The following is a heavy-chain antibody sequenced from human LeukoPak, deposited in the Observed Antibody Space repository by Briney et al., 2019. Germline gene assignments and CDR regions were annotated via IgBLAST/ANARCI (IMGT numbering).Heavy chain of an antibody. CDR3: ARGGVFDAFDI. CDR2: ISSSSSYI. Sequence: GGSLRLSCAASGFTFSSYSMNWVRQAPGQGLEWVSSISSSSSYIYYADSVKGRFTISRDNAKNSLYLQMNSLRAEDTAVYYCARGGVFDAFDIWGQGTMVTVSS. CDR1: GFTFSSYS. V-gene: IGHV3-21*01. D-gene: IGHD3-16*01. J-gene: IGHJ3*02.